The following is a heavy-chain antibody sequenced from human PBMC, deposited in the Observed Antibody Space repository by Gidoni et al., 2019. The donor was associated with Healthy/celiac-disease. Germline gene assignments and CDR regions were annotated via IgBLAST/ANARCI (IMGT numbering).Heavy chain of an antibody. D-gene: IGHD6-19*01. CDR1: GFTFSSYG. CDR3: AKARYSSGWYYFDY. Sequence: QVQLVESGGGVVQPGRSLRLSCAASGFTFSSYGMPWVRQAPGKGLEWWAVISYDGSNKYYADSVKGRFTISRDNSKNTLYLQMNSLRAEDTAVYYCAKARYSSGWYYFDYWGQGTLVTVSS. J-gene: IGHJ4*02. CDR2: ISYDGSNK. V-gene: IGHV3-30*18.